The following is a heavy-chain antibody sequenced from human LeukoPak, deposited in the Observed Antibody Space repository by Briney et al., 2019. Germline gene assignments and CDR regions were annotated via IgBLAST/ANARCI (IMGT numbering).Heavy chain of an antibody. D-gene: IGHD3-3*01. CDR3: AREGPVSSRFGVVTLYYYYMDV. J-gene: IGHJ6*03. V-gene: IGHV4-59*01. CDR1: GGSISSYY. Sequence: SETLSLTCTVSGGSISSYYWSWIRQPPGKGLEWIGYIYYSGSTNYNPSLKSRVTISVDTSKNQFSLKLSSVTAADTAVYYCAREGPVSSRFGVVTLYYYYMDVWGKGTTVTVSS. CDR2: IYYSGST.